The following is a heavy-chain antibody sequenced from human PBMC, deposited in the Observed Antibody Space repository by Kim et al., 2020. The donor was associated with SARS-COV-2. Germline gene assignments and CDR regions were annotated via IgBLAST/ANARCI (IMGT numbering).Heavy chain of an antibody. CDR1: AFTFNTYT. CDR2: IYYNRRNI. V-gene: IGHV3-21*01. CDR3: ARPVLTLGSDVFDI. J-gene: IGHJ3*02. Sequence: GGSLRLSCAASAFTFNTYTMAWVRQAPEKGLEWVSSIYYNRRNIYYADSVKGRFSISRDNAKNSLYLQLNSLRVEDTAVYFCARPVLTLGSDVFDIWGHGPMVTVS. D-gene: IGHD2-15*01.